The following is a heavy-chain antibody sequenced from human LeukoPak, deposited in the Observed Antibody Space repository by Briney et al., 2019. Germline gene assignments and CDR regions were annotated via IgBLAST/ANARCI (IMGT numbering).Heavy chain of an antibody. V-gene: IGHV4-4*02. D-gene: IGHD1-26*01. J-gene: IGHJ3*02. CDR1: GGSITSTNW. Sequence: TSETLSLTCVVAGGSITSTNWWSWVRQRPGKGLEWIGEIYHGGRTNYNPSLKSRVTISVDKSENQFSLKLSSVTAADTAVYYCARIQVGSTSFDIWGQGTMVTVSS. CDR3: ARIQVGSTSFDI. CDR2: IYHGGRT.